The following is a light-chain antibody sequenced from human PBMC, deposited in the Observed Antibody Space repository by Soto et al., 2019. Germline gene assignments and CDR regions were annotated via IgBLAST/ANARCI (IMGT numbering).Light chain of an antibody. CDR1: SSNIGSKT. J-gene: IGLJ2*01. CDR2: SNN. V-gene: IGLV1-44*01. CDR3: AAWEDSLNGVV. Sequence: QSVLTQPPSASGTPGQRVTISCSGSSSNIGSKTVNWYQQLPGTAPKLLIYSNNQRPSGVPDRFSRSKSGTSASLAISGLQSEDQADYYCAAWEDSLNGVVFGGGAKLTVL.